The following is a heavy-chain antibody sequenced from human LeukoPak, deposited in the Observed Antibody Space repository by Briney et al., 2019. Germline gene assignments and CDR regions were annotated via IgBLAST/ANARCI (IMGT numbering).Heavy chain of an antibody. D-gene: IGHD2-2*01. CDR1: GGSFSGYY. V-gene: IGHV4-34*01. CDR3: ASGAGYCSSTSCLNWFDP. J-gene: IGHJ5*02. Sequence: PSETLSLTCAVYGGSFSGYYWSWIRQPPGKGLEWIGEINHSGSTNYNPSLKSRVTISVDTSKNQFSLKLSSVTAADTAVYYCASGAGYCSSTSCLNWFDPWGQGTLVTVSS. CDR2: INHSGST.